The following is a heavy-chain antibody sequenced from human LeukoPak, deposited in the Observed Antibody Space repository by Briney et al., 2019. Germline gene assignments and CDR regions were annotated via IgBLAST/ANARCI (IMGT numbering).Heavy chain of an antibody. CDR3: ARAGGYSGSYYEFDY. V-gene: IGHV4-38-2*01. D-gene: IGHD1-26*01. J-gene: IGHJ4*02. CDR1: GYSISSGYY. CDR2: IYHSGST. Sequence: SETLSLTCAVSGYSISSGYYWGWIRQPPGKGLEWIRTIYHSGSTYYNPSLKSRVTISVDTSKNQFSLKLSSVTAADTAVYYCARAGGYSGSYYEFDYWGQGTLVTVSS.